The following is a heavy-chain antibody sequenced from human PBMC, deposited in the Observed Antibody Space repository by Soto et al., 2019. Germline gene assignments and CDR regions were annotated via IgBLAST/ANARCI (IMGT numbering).Heavy chain of an antibody. D-gene: IGHD6-13*01. Sequence: VSGYSISSGYYWTWIRQPAGKGLEWIGRIYTGGSTNYNPSLKSRLTMSVDTSKNQFSLKLSSVTAADTALYYCARQTTYSSSWFDYWGHGTLVTVSS. CDR3: ARQTTYSSSWFDY. V-gene: IGHV4-61*02. J-gene: IGHJ5*01. CDR1: GYSISSGYY. CDR2: IYTGGST.